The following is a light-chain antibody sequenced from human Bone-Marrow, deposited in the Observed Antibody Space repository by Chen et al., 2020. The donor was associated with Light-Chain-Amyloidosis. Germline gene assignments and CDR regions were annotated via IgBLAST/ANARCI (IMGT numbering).Light chain of an antibody. Sequence: EIALTQSPGTLSVAPGERTTLFCRASHSVGNNFLAWYQQKPGQSPRLLIYRASARATGAPDRFSGRGSGTDVTLSVTRVEPDDSAVYYCQQYANSPVAFGQGTRLEIK. CDR2: RAS. V-gene: IGKV3-20*01. CDR3: QQYANSPVA. J-gene: IGKJ5*01. CDR1: HSVGNNF.